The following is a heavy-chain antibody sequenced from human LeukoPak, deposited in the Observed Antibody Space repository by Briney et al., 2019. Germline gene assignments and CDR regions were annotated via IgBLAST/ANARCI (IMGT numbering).Heavy chain of an antibody. CDR1: GYTFTSYA. Sequence: GASVKVSCKASGYTFTSYAMNWVRQAPGQGLEWMGWISAYNGNTNYAQKLQGRVTMTTDTSTSTAYMELRSLRSDDMAVYYCARGRYSGYDSLTYYYYMDVWGKGTTVTISS. D-gene: IGHD5-12*01. CDR3: ARGRYSGYDSLTYYYYMDV. CDR2: ISAYNGNT. V-gene: IGHV1-18*03. J-gene: IGHJ6*03.